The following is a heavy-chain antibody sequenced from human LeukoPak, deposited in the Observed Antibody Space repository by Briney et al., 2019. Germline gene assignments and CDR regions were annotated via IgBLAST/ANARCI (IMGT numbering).Heavy chain of an antibody. Sequence: SETLSLTCTVSGGSVSSGSYYWSWIRQPPGKGLEWIAYIYYSGSTNYNPSLKSRVTISVDTSKNQFSLKLSSVTAADTAVYYCASGGGVVVPAAFYYYGMDVWGKGTTVTVSS. CDR2: IYYSGST. CDR3: ASGGGVVVPAAFYYYGMDV. V-gene: IGHV4-61*01. CDR1: GGSVSSGSYY. D-gene: IGHD2-2*01. J-gene: IGHJ6*04.